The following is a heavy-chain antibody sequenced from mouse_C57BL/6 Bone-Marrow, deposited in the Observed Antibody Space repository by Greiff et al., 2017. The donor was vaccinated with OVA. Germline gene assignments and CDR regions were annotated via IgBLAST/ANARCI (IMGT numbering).Heavy chain of an antibody. CDR3: ARNSYRAMDY. CDR1: GYTFTSYN. D-gene: IGHD1-1*01. CDR2: IYPGNGDT. Sequence: QVQLKESGAELVRPGASVKMSCKASGYTFTSYNMHWVKQPPRQGLEWIGAIYPGNGDTSYNQKFKGKATLTVDKSSSTAYMQLSSLTSEDSAVYFCARNSYRAMDYWGQGTAVTVSS. V-gene: IGHV1-12*01. J-gene: IGHJ4*01.